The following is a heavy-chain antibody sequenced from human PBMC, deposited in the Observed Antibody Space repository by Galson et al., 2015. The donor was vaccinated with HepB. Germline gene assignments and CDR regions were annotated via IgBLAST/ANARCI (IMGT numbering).Heavy chain of an antibody. CDR3: ASRHSYFRSGTWYNVSDY. CDR1: GSTFTAFW. J-gene: IGHJ4*02. V-gene: IGHV5-10-1*01. D-gene: IGHD3-10*01. CDR2: IAPSDAYT. Sequence: QSGAEVKKPGESLRISCTGSGSTFTAFWITWVRQILGKGLEWMGRIAPSDAYTDYRPSFHGHVTISADKSITTAYLQWSSLKASDTAMYYCASRHSYFRSGTWYNVSDYWSQGTLVTVSS.